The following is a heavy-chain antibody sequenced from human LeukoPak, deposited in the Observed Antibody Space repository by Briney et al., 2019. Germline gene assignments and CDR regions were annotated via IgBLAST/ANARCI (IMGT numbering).Heavy chain of an antibody. J-gene: IGHJ6*02. CDR1: GFTFSSYA. CDR3: ARDASRGPTVAGYYYGMDV. Sequence: PGGSLRLSCAASGFTFSSYAMHWVRQAPGKGLEWVAVISYDGSNKYYADSVKGRFTISRDNSKNTLYLQMNSLRAEDTAVYYCARDASRGPTVAGYYYGMDVWGQGTTVTVSS. D-gene: IGHD4-17*01. V-gene: IGHV3-30*04. CDR2: ISYDGSNK.